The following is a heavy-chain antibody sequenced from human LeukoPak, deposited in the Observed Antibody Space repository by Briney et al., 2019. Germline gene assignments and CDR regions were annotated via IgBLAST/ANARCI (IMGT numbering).Heavy chain of an antibody. CDR2: IYYSGST. Sequence: SETLSLTCTVSGSSISSGGYYWGWIRQPPGKGLEWIGSIYYSGSTYYNPSLKSRVTISVDTSKNQFSLKLSSVTAADTAVYYCASPGGGPTDYWGQGTLVTVSS. D-gene: IGHD3-16*01. V-gene: IGHV4-39*01. CDR3: ASPGGGPTDY. CDR1: GSSISSGGYY. J-gene: IGHJ4*02.